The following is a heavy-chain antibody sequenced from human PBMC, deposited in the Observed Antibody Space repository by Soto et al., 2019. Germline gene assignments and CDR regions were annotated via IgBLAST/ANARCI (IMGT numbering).Heavy chain of an antibody. V-gene: IGHV3-43*01. Sequence: DVQLVESGGVVVQPGGSLRLSCAASGFTFDDYTMHWVRQAPGKGLEWVSLISWDGGSTYYADSVKGRFTISRDNSKNSLYLQMNSLRTEDTALYYCAKGPGIAAAGHEYYFDYWGQGTLVTVSS. CDR1: GFTFDDYT. CDR2: ISWDGGST. J-gene: IGHJ4*02. D-gene: IGHD6-13*01. CDR3: AKGPGIAAAGHEYYFDY.